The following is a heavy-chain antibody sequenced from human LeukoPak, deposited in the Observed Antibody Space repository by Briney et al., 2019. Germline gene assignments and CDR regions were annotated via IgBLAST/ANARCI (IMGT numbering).Heavy chain of an antibody. CDR2: IYYSGST. Sequence: SETLSLTCTVSGGSISSYYWSWIRQPPGKGLEWIGYIYYSGSTNYNPSLKSRVTMSLDTSKNQFSLKLTSVTAADTAVYFCARDTCIDAVCPDYWGQGTLVTVSS. V-gene: IGHV4-59*01. CDR3: ARDTCIDAVCPDY. J-gene: IGHJ4*02. D-gene: IGHD2-8*01. CDR1: GGSISSYY.